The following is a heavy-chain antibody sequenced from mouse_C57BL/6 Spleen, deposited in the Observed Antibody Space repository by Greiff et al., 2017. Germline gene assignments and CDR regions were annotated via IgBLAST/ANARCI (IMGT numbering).Heavy chain of an antibody. D-gene: IGHD1-1*01. J-gene: IGHJ4*01. Sequence: VQLQPSGPELVKPGASVKISCKASGYTFTDYYMTWVKQSHGQSLEWIGDINPNNGGTSYNQKFKGKATLTVDKSSSTAYMELRSLTSEDSAVYYCARRGITVYAMDYWGQGTSVTVAS. CDR2: INPNNGGT. V-gene: IGHV1-26*01. CDR1: GYTFTDYY. CDR3: ARRGITVYAMDY.